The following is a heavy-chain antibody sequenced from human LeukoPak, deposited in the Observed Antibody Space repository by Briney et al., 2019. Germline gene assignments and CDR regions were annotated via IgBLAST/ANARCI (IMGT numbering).Heavy chain of an antibody. CDR2: ISNSGGST. CDR1: GFTFSSYA. J-gene: IGHJ5*02. D-gene: IGHD1-14*01. CDR3: ARDWDDDRAERPA. V-gene: IGHV3-23*01. Sequence: GGSLRLSCAASGFTFSSYAMSWVRQAPGKGLEWVSGISNSGGSTYYADSVKGRFTVSRDKSKNTVYLQMNSLRAEDTAVYYCARDWDDDRAERPAWGQGTLVTVSS.